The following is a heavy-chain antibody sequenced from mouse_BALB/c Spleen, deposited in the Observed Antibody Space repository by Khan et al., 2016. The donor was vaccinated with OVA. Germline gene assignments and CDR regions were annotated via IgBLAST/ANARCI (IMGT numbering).Heavy chain of an antibody. J-gene: IGHJ3*01. Sequence: EVELVESGGDLVKPGGSLKLSCAASGFTFSSYSMSWVRQTPDEKLEWVTTISSAGDFTYYPDSVKGRFTISRDNAKNTLYLQMSSLKSEDTAIYYCASHLTGSFAYWGQGTLVTVSA. CDR3: ASHLTGSFAY. V-gene: IGHV5-6*01. CDR1: GFTFSSYS. D-gene: IGHD4-1*01. CDR2: ISSAGDFT.